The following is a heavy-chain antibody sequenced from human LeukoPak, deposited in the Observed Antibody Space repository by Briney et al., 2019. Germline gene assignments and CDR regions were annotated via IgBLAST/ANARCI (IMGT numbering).Heavy chain of an antibody. J-gene: IGHJ5*02. CDR3: ARVGTYYYGSGPSGWFDP. CDR1: GGSISSYY. CDR2: IYYSGST. Sequence: SETLSLTCTVSGGSISSYYWSWIRQPPGKGLEWIGYIYYSGSTNYNPSLKSRVTMSVDTSKNQFSLKLSSVTAADTAVYYCARVGTYYYGSGPSGWFDPWGQGTLVTVSS. D-gene: IGHD3-10*01. V-gene: IGHV4-59*01.